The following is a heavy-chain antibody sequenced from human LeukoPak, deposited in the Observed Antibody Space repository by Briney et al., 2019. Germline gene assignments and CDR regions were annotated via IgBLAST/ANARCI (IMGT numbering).Heavy chain of an antibody. CDR3: ARGFRGDNFDY. J-gene: IGHJ4*02. CDR2: IYYSGST. V-gene: IGHV4-59*08. Sequence: SETLSLTCTVSGGSINSYYWSWIRQPPGKGLEWIGYIYYSGSTNYNPSLKSRVTISVHTSKNQFSLKLRSVTAADTAVYYCARGFRGDNFDYWGQGTLVTVSS. D-gene: IGHD7-27*01. CDR1: GGSINSYY.